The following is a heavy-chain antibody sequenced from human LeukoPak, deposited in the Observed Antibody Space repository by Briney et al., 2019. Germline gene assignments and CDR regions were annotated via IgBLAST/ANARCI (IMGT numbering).Heavy chain of an antibody. CDR3: AKRAAGRGLDY. CDR2: ISWNSGSI. J-gene: IGHJ4*02. CDR1: GFTFDDYA. V-gene: IGHV3-9*01. Sequence: GGSLRLSCAASGFTFDDYAMHWVRQAPGKGLEWVSGISWNSGSIGHADSVKGRFTISRDNAKNSLYLQMNSLRAEDTALYYCAKRAAGRGLDYWGQGTLVTVSS. D-gene: IGHD6-13*01.